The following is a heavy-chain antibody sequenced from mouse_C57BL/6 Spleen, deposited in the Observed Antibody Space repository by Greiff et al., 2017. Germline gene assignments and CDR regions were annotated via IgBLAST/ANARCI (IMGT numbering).Heavy chain of an antibody. CDR1: GYTFTSYW. J-gene: IGHJ3*01. CDR2: IDPNSGGT. CDR3: ARWGPITTVGAY. D-gene: IGHD1-1*01. Sequence: QVQLQQPGAELVKPGASVKLSCKASGYTFTSYWMHWVKQRPGRGLEWIGRIDPNSGGTKYNEKFKSKATLTVDKPSSTAYMQLSSLTSEDSAVYDCARWGPITTVGAYWGQGTLVTVSA. V-gene: IGHV1-72*01.